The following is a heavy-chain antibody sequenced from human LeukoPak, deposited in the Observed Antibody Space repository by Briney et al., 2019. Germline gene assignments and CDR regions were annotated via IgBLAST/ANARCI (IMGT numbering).Heavy chain of an antibody. V-gene: IGHV4-34*01. J-gene: IGHJ4*02. Sequence: SETLSLTCAVYGGSFSGYYWSWIRQPPGKGLEWIGEINHSGSTNYNPSLKSRVTISVDTSKNQFSLKLSSVTAADTAVYYCARALYDSSGYYPSYARMYYFDYWGQGTLVTVSS. CDR3: ARALYDSSGYYPSYARMYYFDY. D-gene: IGHD3-22*01. CDR2: INHSGST. CDR1: GGSFSGYY.